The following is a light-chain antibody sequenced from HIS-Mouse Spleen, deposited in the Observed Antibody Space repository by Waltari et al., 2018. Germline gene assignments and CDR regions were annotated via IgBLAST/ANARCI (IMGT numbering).Light chain of an antibody. CDR3: QAWDSSYSV. Sequence: SYELTQPPSVSVSPGQTASITCSGDKLGDKYACWYQQKPGQSPVLVIYQDSKRPSGFPERCSGSNSGNTATLTISGTQAMDEADYYCQAWDSSYSVFGGGTKLTVL. CDR2: QDS. J-gene: IGLJ2*01. V-gene: IGLV3-1*01. CDR1: KLGDKY.